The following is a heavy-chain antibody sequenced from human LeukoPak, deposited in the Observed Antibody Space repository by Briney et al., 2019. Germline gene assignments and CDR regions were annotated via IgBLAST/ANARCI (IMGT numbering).Heavy chain of an antibody. D-gene: IGHD3-10*01. V-gene: IGHV7-4-1*02. CDR1: GYTSTNYA. J-gene: IGHJ4*02. Sequence: ASVKVSCKASGYTSTNYAIHWVRQAPGQGLEWMGNIDTTTGNPRYAQDFTGRFVFSLDTSVSTAYLQITSLKADDTAAYYCVRGTPTPGMDYWGQGTQVTVSS. CDR3: VRGTPTPGMDY. CDR2: IDTTTGNP.